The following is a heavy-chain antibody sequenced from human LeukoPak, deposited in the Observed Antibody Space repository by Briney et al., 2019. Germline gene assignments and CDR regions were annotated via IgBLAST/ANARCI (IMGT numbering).Heavy chain of an antibody. J-gene: IGHJ5*02. D-gene: IGHD3-10*01. Sequence: GGSLRLSCAASGFTFGSYAMSWVRQAPGKGLEWVSAISGSGGSTYYADSVKGRFTISRDNSKNTLYLQMNSLRAEDTAVYYCARPYYGSGKYNWFDPWGQGTLVTVSS. V-gene: IGHV3-23*01. CDR2: ISGSGGST. CDR1: GFTFGSYA. CDR3: ARPYYGSGKYNWFDP.